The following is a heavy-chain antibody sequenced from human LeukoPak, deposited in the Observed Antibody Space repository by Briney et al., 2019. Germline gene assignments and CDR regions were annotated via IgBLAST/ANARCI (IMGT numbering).Heavy chain of an antibody. CDR3: ARSAAGGRTFDY. J-gene: IGHJ4*02. V-gene: IGHV3-11*01. CDR2: LSGSGTPI. CDR1: GFTFSDYY. D-gene: IGHD3-10*01. Sequence: GGSLRLSCAASGFTFSDYYMAWIRQAPGKGLEWVSYLSGSGTPIHYADSVKGRFTISRDNAKNSLYLQMNSLRAEDTAVYYCARSAAGGRTFDYWGQGTLVTVSS.